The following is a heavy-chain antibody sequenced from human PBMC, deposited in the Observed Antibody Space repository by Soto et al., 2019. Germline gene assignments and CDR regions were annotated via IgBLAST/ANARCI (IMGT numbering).Heavy chain of an antibody. CDR1: GFTFSGYW. Sequence: GGSLRLSCAASGFTFSGYWMHWVRQPPGKGLVWVSRISIDGSNTIYADSVKGRFTISRDNARNTLYLQMNSLRAEDTAVYYCTRANNYGMDVCGHGTTVTVS. CDR2: ISIDGSNT. V-gene: IGHV3-74*01. CDR3: TRANNYGMDV. J-gene: IGHJ6*02.